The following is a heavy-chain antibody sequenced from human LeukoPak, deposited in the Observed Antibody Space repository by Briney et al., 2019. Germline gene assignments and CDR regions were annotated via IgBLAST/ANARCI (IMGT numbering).Heavy chain of an antibody. CDR3: AKYRSTSGYVDS. D-gene: IGHD3-22*01. V-gene: IGHV4-59*08. CDR2: IYYSGST. J-gene: IGHJ4*02. Sequence: SETLSLTCSVSGGSINSNYWSWFQQPPGKGLEWIGYIYYSGSTTYNPSLKSRVTISVDTSKTQFSLRLTSVTAADTAVYYCAKYRSTSGYVDSWGQGTLVTVSS. CDR1: GGSINSNY.